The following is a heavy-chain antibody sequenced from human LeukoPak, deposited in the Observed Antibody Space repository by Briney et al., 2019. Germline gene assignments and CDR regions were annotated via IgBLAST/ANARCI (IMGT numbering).Heavy chain of an antibody. J-gene: IGHJ5*02. CDR3: AKRGMSSNSDFWVGYSTEWFDP. CDR1: GVTFSSNA. V-gene: IGHV3-23*01. Sequence: AGSLRLSCAASGVTFSSNAMSWGRQAPGTGLEWVSAISGSGGSTYYADSVKGRFTISRENSKNTLYLQMNSLRAEDTAVYCCAKRGMSSNSDFWVGYSTEWFDPWGQGNLVTVSS. CDR2: ISGSGGST. D-gene: IGHD3-3*01.